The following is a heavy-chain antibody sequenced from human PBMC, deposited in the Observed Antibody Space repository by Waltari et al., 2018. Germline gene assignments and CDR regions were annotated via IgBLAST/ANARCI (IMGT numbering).Heavy chain of an antibody. J-gene: IGHJ4*02. V-gene: IGHV5-51*03. CDR2: CYPVDSDT. Sequence: EVQLVQSGPGVKKAGQSLLVYCEGCGYSCPSSWIAWVRQMPGKGMAWVGVCYPVDSDTSYSPSFRCKVTTSAGNSSNTAFLQWNSLTASASGLYYCARASSGVRNPYHLDYWGQGTLVTVSP. CDR3: ARASSGVRNPYHLDY. CDR1: GYSCPSSW. D-gene: IGHD3-3*02.